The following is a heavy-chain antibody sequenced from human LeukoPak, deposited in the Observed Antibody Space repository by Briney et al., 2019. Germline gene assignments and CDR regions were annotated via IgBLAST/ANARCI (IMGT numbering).Heavy chain of an antibody. D-gene: IGHD6-19*01. CDR2: INPSGGST. J-gene: IGHJ4*02. CDR3: AGGSGWIIES. V-gene: IGHV1-46*01. Sequence: ASVKVSCKASGYTFTSYYMHWLRQAPVQGLEWMGIINPSGGSTSYAQKFQGRVAMTRDTSTSTVYMELSSLRSEDTAVYYCAGGSGWIIESWGQGTLVTVSS. CDR1: GYTFTSYY.